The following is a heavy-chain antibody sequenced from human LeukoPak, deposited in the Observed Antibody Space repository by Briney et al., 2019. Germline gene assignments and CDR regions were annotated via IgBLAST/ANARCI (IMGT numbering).Heavy chain of an antibody. Sequence: GGSLRLSCVASKFTFSDYWMSWVRQAPGEGLQWVANIKRDGSEKYYVDSVKGRFTISRDNAKNSLDLQMTNLRAEDTAVYYCARIWSGSEIFSSDYYYCMDVWGKGTTVTVSS. J-gene: IGHJ6*03. V-gene: IGHV3-7*01. CDR3: ARIWSGSEIFSSDYYYCMDV. CDR1: KFTFSDYW. CDR2: IKRDGSEK. D-gene: IGHD3-3*01.